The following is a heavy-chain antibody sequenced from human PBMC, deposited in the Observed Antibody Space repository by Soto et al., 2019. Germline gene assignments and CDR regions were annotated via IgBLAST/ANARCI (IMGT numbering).Heavy chain of an antibody. CDR2: IIPIFGTA. Sequence: SVKVSCKASGGTFSSYAISWVRQAPGQGLEWMGGIIPIFGTANYAQKFQGRVTITADESTSTAYMELSSLRSEDTAVYYCAREYYYDSSGYYAIYYYYRMDFWGQGTTVTV. CDR3: AREYYYDSSGYYAIYYYYRMDF. CDR1: GGTFSSYA. D-gene: IGHD3-22*01. V-gene: IGHV1-69*13. J-gene: IGHJ6*01.